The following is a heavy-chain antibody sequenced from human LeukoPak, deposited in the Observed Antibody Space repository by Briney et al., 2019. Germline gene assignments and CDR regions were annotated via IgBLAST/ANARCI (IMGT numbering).Heavy chain of an antibody. CDR2: MNPNSGNT. D-gene: IGHD6-13*01. CDR1: GYTFTSYD. V-gene: IGHV1-8*01. CDR3: ATYPGIAAAGMN. J-gene: IGHJ4*02. Sequence: ASVKVSCKASGYTFTSYDINWVRQATGQGLEWMGWMNPNSGNTGYAQKFQGRVTMTRNTSISTAYMELSSLRSEDTAVYYCATYPGIAAAGMNWGQGTLVTVSS.